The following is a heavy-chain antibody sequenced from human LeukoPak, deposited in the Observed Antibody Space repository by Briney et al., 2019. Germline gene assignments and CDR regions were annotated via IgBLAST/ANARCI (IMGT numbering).Heavy chain of an antibody. D-gene: IGHD3-9*01. Sequence: TGGSPRLSCAASGFTFSSYGMHWVRQAPGKGLEWVAVIWYDGSNKYYADSVKGRFTISRDNSKNTLYLQMNSLRAEDTAVYYCARGELRYFDWTDYWGQGTLVTVSS. J-gene: IGHJ4*02. V-gene: IGHV3-33*01. CDR2: IWYDGSNK. CDR1: GFTFSSYG. CDR3: ARGELRYFDWTDY.